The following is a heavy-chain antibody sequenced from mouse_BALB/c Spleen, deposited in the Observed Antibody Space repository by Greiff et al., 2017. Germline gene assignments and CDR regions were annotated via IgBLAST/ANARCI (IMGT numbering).Heavy chain of an antibody. Sequence: EVQGVESGGGLVQPGGSRKLSCAASGFTFTSFGMHWVRQAPEKGLEWVAYISSGISTIYYADTVKGRFTISRDNPKNTLFLQMTSLRSEDTAMYYCARGGKVILDYFDYWGQGTTLTVSS. CDR1: GFTFTSFG. CDR3: ARGGKVILDYFDY. J-gene: IGHJ2*01. D-gene: IGHD1-1*02. CDR2: ISSGISTI. V-gene: IGHV5-17*02.